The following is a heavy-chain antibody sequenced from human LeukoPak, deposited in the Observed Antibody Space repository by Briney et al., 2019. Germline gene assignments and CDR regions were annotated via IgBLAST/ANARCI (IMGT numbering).Heavy chain of an antibody. V-gene: IGHV1-24*01. Sequence: ASVKVSCKVSGYTLTELSMHWVRQAPGKGLEWMGGFDPEDGETIYAQKFQGRVTMTEDTSTDTAYMELSSLRSEDTAVYYCATGCSSTSCYSSPWFDPWGQGTLVTVSS. J-gene: IGHJ5*02. CDR3: ATGCSSTSCYSSPWFDP. D-gene: IGHD2-2*02. CDR1: GYTLTELS. CDR2: FDPEDGET.